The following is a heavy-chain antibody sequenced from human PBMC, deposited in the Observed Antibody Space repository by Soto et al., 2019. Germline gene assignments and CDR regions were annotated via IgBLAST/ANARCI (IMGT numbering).Heavy chain of an antibody. CDR1: GGSISSGDYY. CDR2: IYYSGST. Sequence: PSETLSLTCTVSGGSISSGDYYWSWIRQPPEKGLEWIGYIYYSGSTYYNPSLKSRVTISVDTSKNQFSLKLSSVTAADTAVYYCARDIGWNYRFEYWGQGTLVTVSS. CDR3: ARDIGWNYRFEY. J-gene: IGHJ4*02. V-gene: IGHV4-30-4*01. D-gene: IGHD1-7*01.